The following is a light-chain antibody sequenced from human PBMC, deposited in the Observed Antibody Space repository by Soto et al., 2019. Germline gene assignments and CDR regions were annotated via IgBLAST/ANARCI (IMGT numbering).Light chain of an antibody. J-gene: IGKJ1*01. V-gene: IGKV3-11*01. Sequence: EIVLTQSPATLSLSLGERATLSCRASQSVSSYLAWYQQKPGQAPRLLIYDASNRATGIPARFSGSGSGTDFTLTISRLAPEDFAVYYCQQYGSSGTFGQGTKVDIK. CDR3: QQYGSSGT. CDR2: DAS. CDR1: QSVSSY.